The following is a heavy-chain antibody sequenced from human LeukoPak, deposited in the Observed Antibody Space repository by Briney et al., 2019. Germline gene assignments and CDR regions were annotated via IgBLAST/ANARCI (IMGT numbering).Heavy chain of an antibody. V-gene: IGHV4-59*08. Sequence: SETLSLTCTVSGGSISSYYWSWIRQPPGKGLEWIGYIYHRGSTNYNPSLKSRVTISVDTSKNQFSLKLSSVTAADTAVYYCARQHCSSTSCYAVNWFDPWGQGTLVTVSS. J-gene: IGHJ5*02. CDR3: ARQHCSSTSCYAVNWFDP. CDR1: GGSISSYY. D-gene: IGHD2-2*01. CDR2: IYHRGST.